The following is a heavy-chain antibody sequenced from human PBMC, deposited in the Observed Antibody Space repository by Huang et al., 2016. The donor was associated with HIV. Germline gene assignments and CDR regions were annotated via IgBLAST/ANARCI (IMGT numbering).Heavy chain of an antibody. CDR1: GYSFTTYA. CDR2: INPGNGNT. D-gene: IGHD2-21*01. V-gene: IGHV1-3*01. Sequence: QVQLVQSGAEVKKPGASVQVSYKASGYSFTTYALSWVRQAPGHRLEWMGWINPGNGNTNYSQKFQGRVTITRDTSASTVYMEVSSLTFEDTAVYYCAREFVIFGAPLWPAYWGQGTLISVSS. CDR3: AREFVIFGAPLWPAY. J-gene: IGHJ4*02.